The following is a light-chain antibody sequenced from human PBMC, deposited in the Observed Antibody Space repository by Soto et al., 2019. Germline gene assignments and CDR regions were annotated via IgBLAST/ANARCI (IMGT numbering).Light chain of an antibody. Sequence: EIVLTQSPATLSLSPGERATLSCWASQSVSGYLDWYQQKPGQAPRLLIYDTWNRATDIPARFSGSGSGTDFTLTISSLEPEDFAVYYCQQRYSWPLTFGGGTKVEIK. J-gene: IGKJ4*01. CDR3: QQRYSWPLT. CDR1: QSVSGY. V-gene: IGKV3-11*01. CDR2: DTW.